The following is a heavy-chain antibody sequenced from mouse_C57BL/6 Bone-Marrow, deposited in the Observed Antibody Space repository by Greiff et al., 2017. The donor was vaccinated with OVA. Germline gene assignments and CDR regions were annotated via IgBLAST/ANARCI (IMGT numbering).Heavy chain of an antibody. D-gene: IGHD2-2*01. Sequence: EVQLQQSGPVLVKPGASVKMSCKASGYTFTDYYMNWVKQSHGKSLEWIGVINPYNGGTSYNQKFKGKATLTVDKSSSTAYMALDSLTSEDSAVYYCARSWRLRRTWFAYWGQGTLVTVSA. CDR1: GYTFTDYY. V-gene: IGHV1-19*01. J-gene: IGHJ3*01. CDR3: ARSWRLRRTWFAY. CDR2: INPYNGGT.